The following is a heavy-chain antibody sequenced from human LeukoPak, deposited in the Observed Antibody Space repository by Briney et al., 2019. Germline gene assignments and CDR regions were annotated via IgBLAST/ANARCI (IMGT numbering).Heavy chain of an antibody. CDR1: GFTFSSYS. V-gene: IGHV3-21*01. Sequence: PGGSLRLSCAASGFTFSSYSMNWVRQAPGKGLEWVSSISSSSSYIYYADSVKGRFTISRDNAKNSLYLQMNSLRAEDTAVYYCARDDYDSSGYGSFDYWGQGTLVTVSS. CDR3: ARDDYDSSGYGSFDY. CDR2: ISSSSSYI. J-gene: IGHJ4*02. D-gene: IGHD3-22*01.